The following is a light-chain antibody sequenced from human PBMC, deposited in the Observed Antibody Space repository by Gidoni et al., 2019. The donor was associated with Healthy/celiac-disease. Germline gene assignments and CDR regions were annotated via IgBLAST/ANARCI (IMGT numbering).Light chain of an antibody. CDR2: KSS. J-gene: IGKJ1*01. CDR3: QQYNSYSPTWT. V-gene: IGKV1-5*03. CDR1: QSISSW. Sequence: DIQMTQSPSTLSASVGDRVTITCRASQSISSWLAWYQQKPVKAPKLLSYKSSSLESGGPSRFSGSGAVTEFTLTIISLQPDDFATYYCQQYNSYSPTWTFXXXTKVEIK.